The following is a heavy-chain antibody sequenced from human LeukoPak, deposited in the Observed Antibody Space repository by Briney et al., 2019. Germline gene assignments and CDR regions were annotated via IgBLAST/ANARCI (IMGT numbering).Heavy chain of an antibody. CDR1: GFTFSSYG. D-gene: IGHD3-10*01. CDR3: ARGPWGYYGSGSYYPG. CDR2: IRYDGINK. Sequence: GGSLRLSCAASGFTFSSYGMHWVRQAPGKGLEWVAFIRYDGINKYYADSVQGRFSISRDNSKNTLYLDMNSLRAEDTAVYYCARGPWGYYGSGSYYPGWGQGTLVTVSS. V-gene: IGHV3-30*02. J-gene: IGHJ4*02.